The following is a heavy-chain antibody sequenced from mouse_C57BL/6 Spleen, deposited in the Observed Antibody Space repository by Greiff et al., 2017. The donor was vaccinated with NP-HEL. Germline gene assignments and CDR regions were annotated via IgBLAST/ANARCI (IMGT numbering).Heavy chain of an antibody. D-gene: IGHD2-3*01. V-gene: IGHV1-63*01. J-gene: IGHJ3*01. Sequence: LVESGAELVRPGTSVKMSCKASGYTFTNYWIGWAKQRPGHGLEWIGDIYPGGGYTNYNEKFKGKATLTADKSSSTAYMQFSSLTSEDSAIYYCARVDDRRFAYWGQGTLVTVSA. CDR1: GYTFTNYW. CDR3: ARVDDRRFAY. CDR2: IYPGGGYT.